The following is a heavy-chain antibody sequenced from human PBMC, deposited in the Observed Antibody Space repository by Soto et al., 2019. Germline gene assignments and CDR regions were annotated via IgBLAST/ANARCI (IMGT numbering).Heavy chain of an antibody. D-gene: IGHD3-22*01. CDR3: ARNGMDSSGYYQTPHWFDP. CDR1: GGTFSSYA. V-gene: IGHV1-69*13. CDR2: IIPIFGTA. J-gene: IGHJ5*02. Sequence: SVKVSCKASGGTFSSYAISWVRQAPGQGLEWMGGIIPIFGTANYAQKFQGRVTITADESTSTAYMELSSLRSEDTAVYYCARNGMDSSGYYQTPHWFDPWGQGTLVTVSS.